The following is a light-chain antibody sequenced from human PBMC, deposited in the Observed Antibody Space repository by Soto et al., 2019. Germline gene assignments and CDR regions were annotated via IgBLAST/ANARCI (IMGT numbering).Light chain of an antibody. CDR3: QQYGSSRWT. Sequence: EIVLMQSPGTLSLSPGERATLSCRASQSVSSSYSAWYQQKPGQAPRLLIYGASSRATGIPDRFSGSGSGTDFTLTISRLEPEDFAVYYCQQYGSSRWTFGQGTKVDIK. CDR2: GAS. CDR1: QSVSSSY. J-gene: IGKJ1*01. V-gene: IGKV3-20*01.